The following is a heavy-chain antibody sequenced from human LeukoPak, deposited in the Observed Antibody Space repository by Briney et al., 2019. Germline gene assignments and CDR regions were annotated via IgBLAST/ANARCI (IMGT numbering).Heavy chain of an antibody. D-gene: IGHD5-18*01. CDR1: GFTFDDYA. J-gene: IGHJ6*03. V-gene: IGHV3-9*01. CDR2: ISWNSGSI. Sequence: GGSLRFSCAASGFTFDDYAMHWVRQAPGKGLEWVSGISWNSGSIGYADSVKGRFTISRDNAKNSLYLQMNSLRAEDTAVYYCARDSAAMARGYYYYMDVWGKGTTVTVSS. CDR3: ARDSAAMARGYYYYMDV.